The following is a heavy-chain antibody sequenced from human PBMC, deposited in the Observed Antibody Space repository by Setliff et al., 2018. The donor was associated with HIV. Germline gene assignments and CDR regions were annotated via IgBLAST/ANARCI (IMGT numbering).Heavy chain of an antibody. V-gene: IGHV4-28*01. CDR3: ARSALWFGEADWYFDL. CDR1: GYSISSSYW. J-gene: IGHJ2*01. CDR2: IYKGGST. D-gene: IGHD3-10*01. Sequence: RLETLSLTCVVSGYSISSSYWWGWIRQPPGKGLEWIGWIGYIYKGGSTYYNPSLKSRVTMSEDTSKNQFSLKLRSVTAVDTAVYHCARSALWFGEADWYFDLWGRGTLVTVSS.